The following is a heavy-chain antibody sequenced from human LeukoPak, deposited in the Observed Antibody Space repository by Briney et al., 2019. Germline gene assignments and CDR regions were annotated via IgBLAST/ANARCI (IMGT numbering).Heavy chain of an antibody. J-gene: IGHJ5*02. D-gene: IGHD3-16*01. CDR1: GFTFSNYA. CDR2: ISYDGSNE. Sequence: PGGSLRLSCAASGFTFSNYAMHWVRQAPGKGLEWVALISYDGSNEFYADSVKGRFTISRDNSKNTMYLQMNSLRAGDTAVYYCARGLYAAPVPWGQGTLVTVSS. CDR3: ARGLYAAPVP. V-gene: IGHV3-30-3*01.